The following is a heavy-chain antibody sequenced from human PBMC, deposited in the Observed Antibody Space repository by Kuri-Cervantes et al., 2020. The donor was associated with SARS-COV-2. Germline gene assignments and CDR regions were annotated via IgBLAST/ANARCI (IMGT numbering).Heavy chain of an antibody. CDR2: ISSSSSYI. J-gene: IGHJ4*02. CDR3: AKARKGDLRPTVFDY. CDR1: GFTFSSYS. V-gene: IGHV3-21*04. Sequence: ETLALTCAASGFTFSSYSMNWVRQAPVKGLEWVSSISSSSSYIYYADSVKGRFTISRDNAKNSLYLQMNRLRAEDMALYYCAKARKGDLRPTVFDYWGQGTLVTVSS. D-gene: IGHD3-3*01.